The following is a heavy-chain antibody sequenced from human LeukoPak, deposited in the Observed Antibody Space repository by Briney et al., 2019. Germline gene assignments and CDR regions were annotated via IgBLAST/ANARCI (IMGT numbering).Heavy chain of an antibody. J-gene: IGHJ4*02. D-gene: IGHD3-16*01. CDR2: ISGSGVSS. Sequence: PGGSLRLSCAASGFTFSSYAMSWVRQAPGKGLEWVSAISGSGVSSYYADSVKGRFTIYRNNSRDTLYLQMKRLRAEDTAVYYCAKGYYDYVWGSYYFDYWGQGTLVTVSS. CDR3: AKGYYDYVWGSYYFDY. V-gene: IGHV3-23*01. CDR1: GFTFSSYA.